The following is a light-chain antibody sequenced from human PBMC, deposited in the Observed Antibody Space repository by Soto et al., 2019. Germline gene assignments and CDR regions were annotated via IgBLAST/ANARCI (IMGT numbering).Light chain of an antibody. CDR2: LNSDGSH. J-gene: IGLJ2*01. CDR1: SGHSSYA. V-gene: IGLV4-69*01. Sequence: QPVLTQSPSASASLGASVKLTCTLSSGHSSYAIAWHQQQPEKGPRFLMKLNSDGSHNKGDGIPDRFSGSRSGAERYLTISSLQSEDEADYYCQTWGTGGVIFGGGTKLTVL. CDR3: QTWGTGGVI.